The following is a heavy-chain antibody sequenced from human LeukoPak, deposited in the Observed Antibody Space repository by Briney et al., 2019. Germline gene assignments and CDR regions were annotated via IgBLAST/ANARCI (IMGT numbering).Heavy chain of an antibody. CDR1: GGSISSYY. D-gene: IGHD6-13*01. Sequence: SETLSLTCTVSGGSISSYYWSWIRQPPGKGLEWIGYIYYSGITDYNPSLKSRVTISVETSKNQFSLKLSSVTAADTAVYYCARYKSYSSSSNYYYGMDVWGQGTTVTVSS. V-gene: IGHV4-59*08. J-gene: IGHJ6*02. CDR2: IYYSGIT. CDR3: ARYKSYSSSSNYYYGMDV.